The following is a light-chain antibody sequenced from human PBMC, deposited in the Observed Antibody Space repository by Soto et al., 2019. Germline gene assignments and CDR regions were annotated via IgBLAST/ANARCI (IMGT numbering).Light chain of an antibody. V-gene: IGKV1-5*03. Sequence: DIQMTQSPSTLSASVGDRVTITCRASQSIGGWLAWYQQKPGKAPKLLLYKASTLESGVTSRFSGSGSGTAFTLIISNLQPADLAADYCHQYHSFPVTCGGGTKVEI. J-gene: IGKJ4*01. CDR3: HQYHSFPVT. CDR2: KAS. CDR1: QSIGGW.